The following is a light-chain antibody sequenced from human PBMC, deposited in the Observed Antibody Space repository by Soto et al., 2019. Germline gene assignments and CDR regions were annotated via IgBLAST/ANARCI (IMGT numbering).Light chain of an antibody. CDR3: QQYENWPRT. J-gene: IGKJ1*01. Sequence: EIVMTQSPATLSVSQGERATLSCRASQSVSSDLAWYHQKPGQAPRLLIYGASTRATGIPARFSGSGSGTEFTLTINSLQSEDFAVYYCQQYENWPRTFGQGTKVDIK. CDR1: QSVSSD. CDR2: GAS. V-gene: IGKV3-15*01.